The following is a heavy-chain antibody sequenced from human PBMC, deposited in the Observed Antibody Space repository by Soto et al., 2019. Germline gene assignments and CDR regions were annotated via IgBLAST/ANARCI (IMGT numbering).Heavy chain of an antibody. Sequence: EVQLVESGGGLVQPGGSLRLSCVDSGFTFSSYWMSWVRQARVKGMEWVGDIKQDGSEENYVDSVKGRFTISRENAKNSMYLQMNSLRVEDTAVYYCARIAASGRGWDVWGQGTTVVVSS. CDR2: IKQDGSEE. CDR3: ARIAASGRGWDV. V-gene: IGHV3-7*01. J-gene: IGHJ6*02. D-gene: IGHD6-13*01. CDR1: GFTFSSYW.